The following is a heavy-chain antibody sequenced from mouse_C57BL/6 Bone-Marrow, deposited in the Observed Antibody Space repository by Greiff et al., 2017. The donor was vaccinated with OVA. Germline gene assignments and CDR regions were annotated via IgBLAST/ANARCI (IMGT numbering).Heavy chain of an antibody. CDR3: ARRCPHYYGSSYDAY. CDR2: IDPSDSYT. Sequence: QVQLQQPGAELVMPGASVKLSCKASGYTFTSYWMHWVKQRPGQGLEWIGDIDPSDSYTNYNQKFKGKSTLTVDKSSSTAYMQLSSLTSEDSAVYYCARRCPHYYGSSYDAYWGQGTLVTVSA. V-gene: IGHV1-69*01. CDR1: GYTFTSYW. J-gene: IGHJ3*01. D-gene: IGHD1-1*01.